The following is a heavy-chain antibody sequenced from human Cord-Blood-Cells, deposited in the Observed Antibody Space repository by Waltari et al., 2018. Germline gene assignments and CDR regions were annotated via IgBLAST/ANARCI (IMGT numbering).Heavy chain of an antibody. CDR3: TTEGGGIAFDI. CDR2: IIPIFGTP. CDR1: GDTFISYA. D-gene: IGHD3-16*01. V-gene: IGHV1-69*01. Sequence: QVQLVQSGAAVKKPGSSVKVSCKSSGDTFISYAISWVRQAPGQGLAWMGEIIPIFGTPNYAQKFQGRVTITADESTSTAYMELSSLRSEDTALYYCTTEGGGIAFDIWGQGTMVTVSS. J-gene: IGHJ3*02.